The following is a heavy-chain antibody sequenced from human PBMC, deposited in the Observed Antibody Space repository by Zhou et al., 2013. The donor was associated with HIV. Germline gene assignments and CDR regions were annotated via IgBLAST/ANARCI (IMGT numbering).Heavy chain of an antibody. CDR1: GGTIGNYA. J-gene: IGHJ6*03. V-gene: IGHV1-69*04. D-gene: IGHD3-16*01. CDR3: ARTSGEFYFYYMSV. Sequence: QVQLVQSGAEVKKPASSVKVSCKTSGGTIGNYAISWLRQAPGQGLEWMGRIIPIVNIVNYAQKFQGRVTITTDESTSSAYMELSGLRSEDTAVYYCARTSGEFYFYYMSVWGTGTTVTVSS. CDR2: IIPIVNIV.